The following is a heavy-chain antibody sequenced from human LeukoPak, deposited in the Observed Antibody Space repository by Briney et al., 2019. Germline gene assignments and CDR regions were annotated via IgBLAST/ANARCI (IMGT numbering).Heavy chain of an antibody. CDR2: IYPSGGA. CDR3: ARDAYYYDSSGYLRPWYFDL. J-gene: IGHJ2*01. Sequence: PSQTLSLTCNVSGASVSTRGFCLNWIRQPPGKGLEWLGCIYPSGGAYYNPSLKSRLAISVDTSKNQFSLKLSSVTAADTAVYYCARDAYYYDSSGYLRPWYFDLWGRGTLVTVSS. CDR1: GASVSTRGFC. D-gene: IGHD3-22*01. V-gene: IGHV4-30-2*01.